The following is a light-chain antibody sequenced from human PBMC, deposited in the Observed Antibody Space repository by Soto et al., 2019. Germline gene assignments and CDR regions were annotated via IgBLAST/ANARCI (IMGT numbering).Light chain of an antibody. V-gene: IGLV2-8*01. Sequence: QSVLTQPPSASGSPGQSVTISCTGTSSDVGGYNYVSWYQQHPGNAPKVMIYDVNKRPSGVPDRFSGSKSGNTASLTVSGLQAEDEGDYYCSSHAGGQNVVFGGGTKLTVL. CDR2: DVN. J-gene: IGLJ2*01. CDR3: SSHAGGQNVV. CDR1: SSDVGGYNY.